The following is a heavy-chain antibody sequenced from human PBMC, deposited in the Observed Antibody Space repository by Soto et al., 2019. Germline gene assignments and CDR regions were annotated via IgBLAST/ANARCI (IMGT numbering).Heavy chain of an antibody. D-gene: IGHD1-26*01. CDR2: INPYNANT. J-gene: IGHJ5*02. V-gene: IGHV1-18*04. Sequence: QVQLVQSGTEVKKPGASVKVSCKTSGYTFTNHGINWVRQAPGQGLEWMGWINPYNANTNYAQKLQGRVTITTDTYTDPGDMGLKDMTLDDCAVYYCDRGRVAFVWWDEGDMWSQCSVAPASSDP. CDR3: DRGRVAFVWWDEGDMWSQCSVAPASSDP. CDR1: GYTFTNHG.